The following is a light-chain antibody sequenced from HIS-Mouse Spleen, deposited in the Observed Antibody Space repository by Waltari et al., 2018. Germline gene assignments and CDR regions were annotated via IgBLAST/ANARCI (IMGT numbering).Light chain of an antibody. J-gene: IGLJ2*01. V-gene: IGLV3-10*01. Sequence: SYELTQPPSVSVSPGQTARITCSGDAVPNKYAYWYQQKSGQAPVLVIYEDSKRPSGIPERFSGSSSGTMATLTISGAQVEDEADYYCYSTDSSGNHRVFGGGTKLTVL. CDR1: AVPNKY. CDR3: YSTDSSGNHRV. CDR2: EDS.